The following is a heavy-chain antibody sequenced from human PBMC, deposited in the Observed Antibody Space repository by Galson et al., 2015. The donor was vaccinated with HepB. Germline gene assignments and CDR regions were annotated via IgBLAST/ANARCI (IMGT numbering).Heavy chain of an antibody. V-gene: IGHV3-53*01. Sequence: SLRLSCAGSGFTVSTDYMSWVRQAPGKGLEWVSTIYGADTAHYADSVKGRFTISRDTFQNTLYLQMNSLTVEDTAVYFCARDSHSKERADHWGRGTLFTVSS. D-gene: IGHD4-11*01. CDR2: IYGADTA. J-gene: IGHJ4*02. CDR1: GFTVSTDY. CDR3: ARDSHSKERADH.